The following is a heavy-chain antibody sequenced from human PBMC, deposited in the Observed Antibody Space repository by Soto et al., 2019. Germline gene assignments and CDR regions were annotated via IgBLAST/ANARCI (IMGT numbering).Heavy chain of an antibody. V-gene: IGHV3-48*01. J-gene: IGHJ3*02. CDR2: ISSSSSTI. Sequence: GGSLRLSCAASGFTFSSYSMNWVRQAPGKGLEWVSYISSSSSTIYYADSVKGRFTISRDNAKNSLYLQMNSLRAEDTAVYDCARGPIYGDYVWEHDAFDIWGQGTMVTVSS. CDR3: ARGPIYGDYVWEHDAFDI. D-gene: IGHD4-17*01. CDR1: GFTFSSYS.